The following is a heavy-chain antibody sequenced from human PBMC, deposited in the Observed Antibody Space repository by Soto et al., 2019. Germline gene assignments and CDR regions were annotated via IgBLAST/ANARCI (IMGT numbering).Heavy chain of an antibody. CDR2: IKQDGSEK. CDR3: ARDLVYDELFDY. J-gene: IGHJ4*02. Sequence: GGSLRLSCPASGFTFSSSWMSWVRQAPGKGLEWVANIKQDGSEKYYVDSVKGRFTISRDNAKNSLYLQMNSLRAEDTAVYYCARDLVYDELFDYWGQGTLVTVSS. CDR1: GFTFSSSW. V-gene: IGHV3-7*01. D-gene: IGHD5-12*01.